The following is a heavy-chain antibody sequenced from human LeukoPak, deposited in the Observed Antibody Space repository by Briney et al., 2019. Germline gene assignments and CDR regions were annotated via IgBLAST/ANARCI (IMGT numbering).Heavy chain of an antibody. Sequence: GGSLRLSCAASGFTFSSYSMNWVRQAPGKGLEWVSSISSSSSYIYYADSVKGQFTISRDNSKNTLYLQMSNLRADDTAVYYCARCPSPVYFDLWGQGTLVTVSS. J-gene: IGHJ4*02. CDR2: ISSSSSYI. CDR1: GFTFSSYS. V-gene: IGHV3-21*04. CDR3: ARCPSPVYFDL.